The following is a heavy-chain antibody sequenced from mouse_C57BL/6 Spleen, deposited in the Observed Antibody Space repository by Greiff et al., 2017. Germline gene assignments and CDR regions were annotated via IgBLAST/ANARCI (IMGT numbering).Heavy chain of an antibody. CDR1: GFTFSSYA. D-gene: IGHD2-4*01. Sequence: EVQRVESGGGLVKPGGSLKLSCAASGFTFSSYAMSWVRQTPEKRLEWVATISDGGSYTYYPDNVKGRFTISRDNAKNNLYLQMSHLKSEDTAMYYCASDGDDYDGNYFDYWGQGTTLTVSS. CDR2: ISDGGSYT. V-gene: IGHV5-4*01. J-gene: IGHJ2*01. CDR3: ASDGDDYDGNYFDY.